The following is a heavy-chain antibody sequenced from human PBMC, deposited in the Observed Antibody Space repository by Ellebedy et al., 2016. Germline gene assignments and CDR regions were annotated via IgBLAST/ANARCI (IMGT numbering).Heavy chain of an antibody. CDR2: IIPHSGGT. CDR1: GYTFTAYY. J-gene: IGHJ5*02. V-gene: IGHV1-2*02. D-gene: IGHD6-13*01. CDR3: TRFSSTWYWFDP. Sequence: ASVKVSXXASGYTFTAYYIHWVRQAPGQGLEWMGWIIPHSGGTNFAQKFQGRVTMTRDTSISTAYMELSKLRSDDTAVYYCTRFSSTWYWFDPWGQGTLVTVS.